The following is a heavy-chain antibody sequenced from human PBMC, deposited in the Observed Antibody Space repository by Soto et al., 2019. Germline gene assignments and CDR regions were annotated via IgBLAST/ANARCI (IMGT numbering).Heavy chain of an antibody. CDR2: IRSKAYGGTT. J-gene: IGHJ4*02. V-gene: IGHV3-49*03. CDR3: TRMGLSTMITFGGVIARPNYFDY. D-gene: IGHD3-16*02. CDR1: GFTFGDYA. Sequence: PVGSLRRSCTASGFTFGDYAMSWFRQAPGKGLEWVGFIRSKAYGGTTEYAASVKGRFTISRDDSKSIAYLQMNSLKTEDTAVYYCTRMGLSTMITFGGVIARPNYFDYWGQGTLVTVSS.